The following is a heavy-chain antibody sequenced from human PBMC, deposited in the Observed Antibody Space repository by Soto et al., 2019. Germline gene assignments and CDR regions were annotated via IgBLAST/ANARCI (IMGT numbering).Heavy chain of an antibody. V-gene: IGHV3-74*01. CDR1: GFTFSSYW. J-gene: IGHJ4*02. CDR3: VRYPRSVGGSYRPDY. D-gene: IGHD3-16*02. CDR2: INSDGSIT. Sequence: EVQLVESGGGLVQPGGSLRLSCAASGFTFSSYWMHWVRQVPAKGLVWVSRINSDGSITNYADAVKGRFTISRDNVKNTLSLQMNSLRAEDTAVYYCVRYPRSVGGSYRPDYWGQGTLVTVSS.